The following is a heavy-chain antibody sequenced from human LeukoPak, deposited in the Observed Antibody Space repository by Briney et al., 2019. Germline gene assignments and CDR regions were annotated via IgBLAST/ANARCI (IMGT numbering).Heavy chain of an antibody. CDR3: ARAGYYDPDAFDI. Sequence: GASVKVSCKASGGTFSSYAISWVRQAPGQGLEWMGGIIPIFGTANYAQKFQGRVTITADESTSTAYMELSSLRSEDTAVYYCARAGYYDPDAFDIWGQGTMVTVSS. V-gene: IGHV1-69*13. J-gene: IGHJ3*02. CDR1: GGTFSSYA. CDR2: IIPIFGTA. D-gene: IGHD3-22*01.